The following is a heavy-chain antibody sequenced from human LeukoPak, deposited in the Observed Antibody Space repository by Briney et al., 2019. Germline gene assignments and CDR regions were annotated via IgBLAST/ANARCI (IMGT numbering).Heavy chain of an antibody. CDR1: GFTFSSYA. D-gene: IGHD5-18*01. V-gene: IGHV3-23*01. CDR3: AKEAREYSNGDDYYYYYMDV. CDR2: ISGSGGRT. J-gene: IGHJ6*03. Sequence: PGGSLRLSCAASGFTFSSYAMSWVRQAPGKGLEWVSGISGSGGRTYYPNSVKGRFTISRDNSKNTMYLQMNSLRAEDTAVYYCAKEAREYSNGDDYYYYYMDVWGEGTTVTVSS.